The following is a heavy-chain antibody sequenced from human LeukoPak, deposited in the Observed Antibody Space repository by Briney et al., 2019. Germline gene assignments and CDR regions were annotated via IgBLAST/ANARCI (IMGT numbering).Heavy chain of an antibody. CDR1: GFTFSTYA. CDR3: AKEGARTPFDY. Sequence: GGSLRLSCAASGFTFSTYAMGWVRQAPGKGLEWVAFIRYDGGNKYYADSVKGRFTISRDNSKNTLYLQMNSLRAEDTAVYYCAKEGARTPFDYWGQGTLVTVSS. D-gene: IGHD2-15*01. CDR2: IRYDGGNK. J-gene: IGHJ4*02. V-gene: IGHV3-30*02.